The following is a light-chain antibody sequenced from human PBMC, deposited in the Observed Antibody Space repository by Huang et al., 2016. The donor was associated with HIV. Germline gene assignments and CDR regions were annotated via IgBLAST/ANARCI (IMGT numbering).Light chain of an antibody. CDR1: QSFSSS. J-gene: IGKJ2*01. CDR3: QQSDSTPYT. CDR2: AAS. Sequence: DIQMTQSPSSLSASVGDRVTISCRSSQSFSSSLNWYQQRPGKAPKLLIYAASSLQIGVPSRFSGSGSGTDFSLTINSLQPEDFATYYCQQSDSTPYTFGQGTKLEIK. V-gene: IGKV1-39*01.